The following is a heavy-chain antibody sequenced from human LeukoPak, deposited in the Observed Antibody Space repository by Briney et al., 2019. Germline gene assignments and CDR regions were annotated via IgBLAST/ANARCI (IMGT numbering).Heavy chain of an antibody. V-gene: IGHV4-59*08. CDR2: IYYSGST. CDR1: GGSISSYY. J-gene: IGHJ4*02. CDR3: ARQKSSSWSVFDY. Sequence: PSETLSLTCTVSGGSISSYYWSWIRQPPGKGLEWIGYIYYSGSTNYNPSLKSRVTISVDTSKNQFSLKLSSVTAADMAVYYCARQKSSSWSVFDYWGQGTLVTVSS. D-gene: IGHD6-13*01.